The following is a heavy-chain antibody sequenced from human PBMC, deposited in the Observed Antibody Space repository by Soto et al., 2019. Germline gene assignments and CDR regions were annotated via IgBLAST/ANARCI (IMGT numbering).Heavy chain of an antibody. CDR1: GGSITSGRYY. D-gene: IGHD2-2*01. J-gene: IGHJ4*02. V-gene: IGHV4-31*01. CDR2: IYYTGNT. CDR3: ERVATIEYCSTSSCYPFDY. Sequence: QVQLQESGPGLVKPSQTLPLTCTVSGGSITSGRYYWSWIRQQPRKGLEWIGYIYYTGNTFYNPSLKSQVTITIDTAKDQFSLKLTSVTAADTSMYYGERVATIEYCSTSSCYPFDYWGQGTLVTVSS.